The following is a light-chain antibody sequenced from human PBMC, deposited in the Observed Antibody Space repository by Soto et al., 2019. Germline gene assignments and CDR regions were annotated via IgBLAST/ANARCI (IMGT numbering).Light chain of an antibody. V-gene: IGKV3-15*01. J-gene: IGKJ1*01. CDR2: GAS. CDR1: QSVSSN. Sequence: EIVMTQSPATLSVSPGERATLSCRASQSVSSNLAGYQQKPGQAPRLLIYGASTRATGIPARFSGSGSGTEFTLTISSLQSEDFAVYYCQQYNSWPPVTFGQGTKVEIK. CDR3: QQYNSWPPVT.